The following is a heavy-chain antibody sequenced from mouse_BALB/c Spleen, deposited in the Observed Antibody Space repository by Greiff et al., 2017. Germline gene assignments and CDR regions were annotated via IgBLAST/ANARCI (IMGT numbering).Heavy chain of an antibody. CDR2: ISSGSSTI. CDR1: GFTFSSFG. V-gene: IGHV5-17*02. D-gene: IGHD2-14*01. Sequence: EVMLVESGGGLVQPGGSRKLSCAASGFTFSSFGMHWVRQAPEKGLEWVAYISSGSSTIYYADTVKGRFTISRDNPKNTLFLQMTSLRSEDTAMYYCAADRYDGYYYAMDYWGQGTSVTVSS. CDR3: AADRYDGYYYAMDY. J-gene: IGHJ4*01.